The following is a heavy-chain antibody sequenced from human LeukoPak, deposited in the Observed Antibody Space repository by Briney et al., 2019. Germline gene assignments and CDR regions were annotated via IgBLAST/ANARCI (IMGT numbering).Heavy chain of an antibody. D-gene: IGHD3-10*01. CDR2: IYQDGSVE. CDR3: ARDMRPDHDSGSYSQFDH. CDR1: GFRLSGYW. J-gene: IGHJ4*02. Sequence: GGSLRLSCAASGFRLSGYWMSWVRQAPGKRPEWVASIYQDGSVELYVDSVKGRFTISRDNAKNALYLQLNSLRAEDTAVYYCARDMRPDHDSGSYSQFDHWGQGTLVAVSS. V-gene: IGHV3-7*01.